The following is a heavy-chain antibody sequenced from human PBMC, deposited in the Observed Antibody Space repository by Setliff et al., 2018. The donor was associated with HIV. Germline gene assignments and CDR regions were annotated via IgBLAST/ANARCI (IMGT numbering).Heavy chain of an antibody. CDR1: GYTFSTYG. CDR2: ISAYNGNT. J-gene: IGHJ3*02. V-gene: IGHV1-18*01. Sequence: ASVKVSCKASGYTFSTYGISWVRQAPGQGLEWMGWISAYNGNTNYAQKLQGRVTVTTDTSTSTAYMELRSLRSDDKAVYYCARDRGVYCISSSCYSPVDAFDIWGQGTMVTVSS. CDR3: ARDRGVYCISSSCYSPVDAFDI. D-gene: IGHD2-2*01.